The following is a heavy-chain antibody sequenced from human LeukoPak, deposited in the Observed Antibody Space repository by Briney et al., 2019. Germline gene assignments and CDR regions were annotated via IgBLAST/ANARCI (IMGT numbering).Heavy chain of an antibody. J-gene: IGHJ4*02. D-gene: IGHD3-10*01. V-gene: IGHV4-34*01. CDR2: INHSGST. Sequence: SETLSLTCAVYGVSFSRHYWTWIRQPPGRGLDWIGEINHSGSTTSKASLNDWVTISVETSKSQFSLTLTSVAAAKTAVYYCARPRYGSGSLDSWGQGTLVTVSS. CDR3: ARPRYGSGSLDS. CDR1: GVSFSRHY.